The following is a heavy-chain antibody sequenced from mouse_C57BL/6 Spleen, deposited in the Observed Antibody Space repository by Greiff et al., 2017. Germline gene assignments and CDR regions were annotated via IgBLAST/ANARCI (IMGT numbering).Heavy chain of an antibody. CDR3: ARYDGDYWYYGV. Sequence: EVQLQESGPELVKPGASVKMSCKASGYTFTDYNMHWVKQSNGKSLEWIGYINPNNGGTSYNQKFKGKATLTVNKSSSTAYMELSSLTSEASAVYYCARYDGDYWYYGVWGTGATVTVSS. V-gene: IGHV1-22*01. CDR1: GYTFTDYN. J-gene: IGHJ1*03. D-gene: IGHD2-3*01. CDR2: INPNNGGT.